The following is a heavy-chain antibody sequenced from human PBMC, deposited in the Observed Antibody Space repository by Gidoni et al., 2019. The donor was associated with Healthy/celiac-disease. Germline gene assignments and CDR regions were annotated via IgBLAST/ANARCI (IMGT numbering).Heavy chain of an antibody. J-gene: IGHJ3*02. D-gene: IGHD3-3*01. V-gene: IGHV3-21*01. CDR2: ISSSSSYI. CDR1: GFTFSSYS. Sequence: EVQLVESGGGLVKPGGSLRLACAASGFTFSSYSMNWVRQAPGKGLEWVSSISSSSSYIYYADSVKGRFTISRDNAKNSLYLQMNSLRAEDTAVYYCARDFGVVITDAFDIWGQGTMVTVSS. CDR3: ARDFGVVITDAFDI.